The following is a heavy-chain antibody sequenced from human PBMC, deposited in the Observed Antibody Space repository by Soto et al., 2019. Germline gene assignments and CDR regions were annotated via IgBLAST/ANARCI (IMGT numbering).Heavy chain of an antibody. Sequence: QPGGSLRLSCAASGFSLSSYWMYWVRQTPGKGLVWVACIKDGGDETSYAESVKGRFTISRDNAKNTLHLQMSSLRSEDTAVYYCVRFSGLDVWGQGTTVTVSS. V-gene: IGHV3-74*01. CDR2: IKDGGDET. CDR3: VRFSGLDV. J-gene: IGHJ6*02. CDR1: GFSLSSYW.